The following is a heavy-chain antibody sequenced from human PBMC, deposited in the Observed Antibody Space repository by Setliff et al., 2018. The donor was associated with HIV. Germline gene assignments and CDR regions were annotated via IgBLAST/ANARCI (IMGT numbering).Heavy chain of an antibody. CDR2: IYTSGSA. Sequence: SETLSLTCSVSGGSISSGSYYWSWIRQPAGKALEWIGRIYTSGSATYNPSLKSRVTISIDTSKNQFSLRLDSVTAADTAVYYCARRDYNFSGTFDIWGQGTMVTVSS. J-gene: IGHJ3*02. CDR3: ARRDYNFSGTFDI. D-gene: IGHD3-3*01. CDR1: GGSISSGSYY. V-gene: IGHV4-61*02.